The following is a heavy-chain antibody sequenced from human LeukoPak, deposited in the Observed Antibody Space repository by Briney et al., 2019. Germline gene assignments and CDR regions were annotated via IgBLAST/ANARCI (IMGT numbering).Heavy chain of an antibody. D-gene: IGHD4-17*01. Sequence: SETLSLTCTVSGGSISSSSYYWGWIRQPPGKGLEWIGSIYYSGSTYYNPSLKSRVTISVDTSKNQFSLKLSSVTAADTAVYYCARTPIPDYAGAFDIWGQGTMVTVSS. J-gene: IGHJ3*02. V-gene: IGHV4-39*07. CDR1: GGSISSSSYY. CDR3: ARTPIPDYAGAFDI. CDR2: IYYSGST.